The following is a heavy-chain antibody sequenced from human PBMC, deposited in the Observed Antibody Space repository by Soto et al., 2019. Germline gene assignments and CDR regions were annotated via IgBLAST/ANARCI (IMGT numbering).Heavy chain of an antibody. CDR3: AKDPAAMIVVVYFDY. D-gene: IGHD3-22*01. V-gene: IGHV3-23*01. J-gene: IGHJ4*02. CDR2: ISGSGGST. Sequence: PGGSLRLSCAAPGFTFSSYAMSWVRQAPGKGLEWVSAISGSGGSTYYADSVKGRFTISRDNSKNTLYLQMNSLRAEDTAVYYCAKDPAAMIVVVYFDYWGQGTLVTVSS. CDR1: GFTFSSYA.